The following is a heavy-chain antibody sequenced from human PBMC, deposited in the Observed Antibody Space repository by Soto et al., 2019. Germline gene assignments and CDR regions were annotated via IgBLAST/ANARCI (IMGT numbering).Heavy chain of an antibody. V-gene: IGHV3-30*18. CDR1: GFTFSTYG. Sequence: QVQLVESGGGVVQPGTSLRLSCATSGFTFSTYGMHWVRQAPGKGLEWVAVISYGGDNKYYADSVKGRFTISRDNSKDTLFLQMNSLTPEDTAMYYCPKDLDYIYRAWGQGTLVTVSS. J-gene: IGHJ5*02. CDR2: ISYGGDNK. D-gene: IGHD4-4*01. CDR3: PKDLDYIYRA.